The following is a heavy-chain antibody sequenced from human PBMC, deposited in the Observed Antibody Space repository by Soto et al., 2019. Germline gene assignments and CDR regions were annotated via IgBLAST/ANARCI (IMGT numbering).Heavy chain of an antibody. Sequence: VQLVESGGGLVHPGGSLRLSCAASGFTFSNYWMHWVRQAPGKGLVWVSRINSEGGSTAYADSVKGRFTISRDNAENTLFLQMNRLRAEDMSVYYCTRVPRCSARNCYARGAGDFWGQGTMVTVSS. CDR2: INSEGGST. V-gene: IGHV3-74*01. D-gene: IGHD2-15*01. CDR1: GFTFSNYW. J-gene: IGHJ3*01. CDR3: TRVPRCSARNCYARGAGDF.